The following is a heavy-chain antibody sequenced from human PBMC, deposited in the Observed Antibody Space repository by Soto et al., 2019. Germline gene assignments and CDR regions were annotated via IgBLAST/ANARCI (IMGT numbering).Heavy chain of an antibody. V-gene: IGHV4-59*01. CDR2: IYYSGST. Sequence: SETLSLTCTVSGGSISSYYWSWIRQPPGKGLEWIGYIYYSGSTNYNPSLKSRVTISVDTSKNQFSLKLSSVTAADTAVYYCERGGAARPFDYWGQGTLVTVSS. D-gene: IGHD6-6*01. CDR3: ERGGAARPFDY. CDR1: GGSISSYY. J-gene: IGHJ4*02.